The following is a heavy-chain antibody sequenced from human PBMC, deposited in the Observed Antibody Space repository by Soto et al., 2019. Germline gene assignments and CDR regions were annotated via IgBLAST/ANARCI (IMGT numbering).Heavy chain of an antibody. CDR3: ARASGYTYPPAYGLAV. V-gene: IGHV4-4*02. J-gene: IGHJ6*02. D-gene: IGHD5-12*01. CDR2: IYHSGST. CDR1: GGSTSSSNW. Sequence: PSETLSLTCAVSGGSTSSSNWWSWVRQPPGKGLEWIGEIYHSGSTNYNPSLKSRVTISVDTSKSQFSLKLSSVTAADTAVYYCARASGYTYPPAYGLAVWGQGTTVTVSS.